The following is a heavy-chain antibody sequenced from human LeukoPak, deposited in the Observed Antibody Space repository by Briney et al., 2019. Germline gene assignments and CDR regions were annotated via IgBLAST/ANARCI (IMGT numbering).Heavy chain of an antibody. D-gene: IGHD3-22*01. CDR1: GYTFTSYG. J-gene: IGHJ3*02. CDR3: ARADDSSGYRDAFDI. CDR2: ISAYNGNT. V-gene: IGHV1-18*01. Sequence: GASVKVSCKASGYTFTSYGISWVRQAPGQGLEWMGWISAYNGNTNYAQKLQGRVTMTTDTSTSTAYMELRSLRSDDTAVHYCARADDSSGYRDAFDIWGQGTMVTVSS.